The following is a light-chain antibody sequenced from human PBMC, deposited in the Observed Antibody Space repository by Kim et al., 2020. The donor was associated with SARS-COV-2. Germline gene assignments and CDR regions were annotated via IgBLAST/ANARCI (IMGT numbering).Light chain of an antibody. CDR1: RVDVGGYNY. J-gene: IGLJ1*01. V-gene: IGLV2-14*03. CDR3: SSYTTSFTRV. Sequence: GQSITISCTGTRVDVGGYNYVSWYQQPPGKAPKLMIYDVTYRPSGVSNRFSGSKSGNTASLTIFGLQAEDEADYYCSSYTTSFTRVFGTGTKVTVL. CDR2: DVT.